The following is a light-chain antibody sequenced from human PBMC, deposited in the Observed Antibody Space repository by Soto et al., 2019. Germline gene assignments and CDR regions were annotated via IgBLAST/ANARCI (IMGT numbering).Light chain of an antibody. CDR3: QKYNSAPPT. Sequence: DIQMTQSPSSLSASVGDGVTTTCRASQGISNYLAWYQQKPGKVPKLLIYAASTLQSGVPSRFSGSGSGTDFTLTISSLQPEDVATYYCQKYNSAPPTFGQGTKVDI. CDR1: QGISNY. CDR2: AAS. V-gene: IGKV1-27*01. J-gene: IGKJ1*01.